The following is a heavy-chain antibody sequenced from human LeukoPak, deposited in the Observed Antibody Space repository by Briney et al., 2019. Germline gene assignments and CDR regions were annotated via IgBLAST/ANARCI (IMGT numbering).Heavy chain of an antibody. D-gene: IGHD2-15*01. CDR3: VKHRATKWSFDY. V-gene: IGHV3-30*02. CDR2: IGYDGKDK. J-gene: IGHJ4*02. CDR1: GFTLSSVC. Sequence: PAESLRLACAVYGFTLSSVCMQWVRQVPGKGREWVTFIGYDGKDKYYADSGKGRFTISRGNSRNTLYLQMNSLRLDDTALYYCVKHRATKWSFDYWGQGTLVTVSS.